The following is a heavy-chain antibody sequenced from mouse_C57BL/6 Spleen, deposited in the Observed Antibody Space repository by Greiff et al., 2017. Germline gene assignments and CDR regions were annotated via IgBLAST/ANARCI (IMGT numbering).Heavy chain of an antibody. Sequence: VQLQQPGAELVRPGSSVKLSCKASGYTFTSYWMHWVKQRPIQGLEWIGNIDPSDSETHYNQKFKDKATLTVDKSSSAAYMQLSSLTSEDSAVFYGAKDAYYGNSNYYALDYWGQGTSLTVSS. CDR3: AKDAYYGNSNYYALDY. CDR1: GYTFTSYW. J-gene: IGHJ4*01. CDR2: IDPSDSET. V-gene: IGHV1-52*01. D-gene: IGHD2-10*01.